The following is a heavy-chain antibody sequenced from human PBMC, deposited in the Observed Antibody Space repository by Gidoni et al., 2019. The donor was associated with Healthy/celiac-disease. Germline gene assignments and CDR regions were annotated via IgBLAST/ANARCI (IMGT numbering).Heavy chain of an antibody. CDR3: ARDSWGIDAFDI. D-gene: IGHD3-16*01. V-gene: IGHV3-66*02. CDR2: IYSGGST. Sequence: EVQLVESGGGLVQTGGSLRLSCAHSGVTVSSNYMSWVRQAPGKGLEWVSVIYSGGSTYYADSVKGRFTISRDNSKNTLYLQMNSLRAEDTAVYYCARDSWGIDAFDIWGQGTMVTVSS. CDR1: GVTVSSNY. J-gene: IGHJ3*02.